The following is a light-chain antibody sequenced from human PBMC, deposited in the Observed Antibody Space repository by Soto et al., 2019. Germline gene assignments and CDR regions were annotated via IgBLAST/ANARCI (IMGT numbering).Light chain of an antibody. CDR2: EGS. J-gene: IGLJ2*01. Sequence: QSALTQPASVSGSPGQSITISCTGTSSDGGSYNIVSWYQQHPGKAPKLMIYEGSKRPSGVSNRFSGSKSGNTASLTISGLQAEDEADYYCCSYAGSSTSVVFGGGTKLTVL. V-gene: IGLV2-23*01. CDR3: CSYAGSSTSVV. CDR1: SSDGGSYNI.